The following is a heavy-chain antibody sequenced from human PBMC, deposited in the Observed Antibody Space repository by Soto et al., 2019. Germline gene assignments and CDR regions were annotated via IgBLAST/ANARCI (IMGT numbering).Heavy chain of an antibody. V-gene: IGHV3-30*18. CDR2: ISYDGENQ. CDR3: AKSYYDFWSAYQASHYYGMDV. J-gene: IGHJ6*02. CDR1: GFNFNDYG. D-gene: IGHD3-3*01. Sequence: PGGSLRLSCAASGFNFNDYGIRWVRQAPGKGLEWVAVISYDGENQYYEASVKGRFTISRDNSKNTLYLYMRSLRAEDTAVYYCAKSYYDFWSAYQASHYYGMDVWGQGTTVTVSS.